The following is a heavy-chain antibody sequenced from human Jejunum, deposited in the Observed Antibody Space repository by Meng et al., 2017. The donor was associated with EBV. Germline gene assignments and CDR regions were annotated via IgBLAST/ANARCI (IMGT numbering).Heavy chain of an antibody. CDR1: GYTFTTHH. CDR3: ARGDGYNLY. V-gene: IGHV1-8*01. CDR2: MSPDNGDT. J-gene: IGHJ4*02. D-gene: IGHD5-24*01. Sequence: QVQLLQAGADVKKPGASWNVSCKASGYTFTTHHINWVRQATGQGLEYMGWMSPDNGDTGYAQNFQGRLTMTRDTSISTAYMELSSLTSDDTAVYYCARGDGYNLYWGQGTLVTVSS.